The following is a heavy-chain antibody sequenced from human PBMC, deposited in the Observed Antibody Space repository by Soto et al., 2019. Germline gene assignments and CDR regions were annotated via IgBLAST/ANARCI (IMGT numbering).Heavy chain of an antibody. CDR3: ARDPDYGGNSGLGLVDY. CDR1: GGTFSSYA. D-gene: IGHD4-17*01. CDR2: IIPIFGTP. V-gene: IGHV1-69*06. J-gene: IGHJ4*02. Sequence: QVQLVQSGAEVKKPGSSVKVSCKASGGTFSSYAISWVRQAPGQGLEWMGGIIPIFGTPNYAQKFQGRVTITADRSTSTADMELSSLRSEDTAVYYCARDPDYGGNSGLGLVDYWGQGTLVTVSS.